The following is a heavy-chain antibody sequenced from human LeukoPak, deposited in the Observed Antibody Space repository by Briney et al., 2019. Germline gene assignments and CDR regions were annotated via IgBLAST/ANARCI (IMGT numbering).Heavy chain of an antibody. CDR2: INHSGST. V-gene: IGHV4-34*01. J-gene: IGHJ1*01. CDR3: ARVGMIGLLH. D-gene: IGHD3-22*01. Sequence: PSETLSLTCAVYGGPFNGYYWSWIRQPPGKGLEWIGEINHSGSTNYNPSLKSRVTISVDTSKNQFSLTLSSVTAADTAVYYCARVGMIGLLHWGQGTLVTVSS. CDR1: GGPFNGYY.